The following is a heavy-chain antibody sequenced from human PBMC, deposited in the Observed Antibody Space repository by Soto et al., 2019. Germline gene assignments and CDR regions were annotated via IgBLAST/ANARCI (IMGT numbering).Heavy chain of an antibody. Sequence: PGGSLRLSCAASGFTFSSYVMHWVRQAPGKGLEWVAVISYDGSNKYYADSVKGRFTISRDNSKNTLYLQMNSLRAEDTAVYYCAKDLGDYVWDYYGMDVWGQGTTVTVSS. CDR3: AKDLGDYVWDYYGMDV. J-gene: IGHJ6*02. V-gene: IGHV3-30*18. CDR1: GFTFSSYV. CDR2: ISYDGSNK. D-gene: IGHD4-17*01.